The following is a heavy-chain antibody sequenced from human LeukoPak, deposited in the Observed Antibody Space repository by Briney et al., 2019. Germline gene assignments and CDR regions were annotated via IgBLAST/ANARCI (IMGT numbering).Heavy chain of an antibody. J-gene: IGHJ4*02. Sequence: SETLSLTCAVYGGSFSGYYWSWIRQPPGKGLEWIGEINHSGGTNYNPSLKSRVTISVDTSKNQFSLKLSSVTAADTAVYYCAGGIRYPDYWGQGTLVTVSS. CDR2: INHSGGT. CDR3: AGGIRYPDY. D-gene: IGHD3-9*01. CDR1: GGSFSGYY. V-gene: IGHV4-34*01.